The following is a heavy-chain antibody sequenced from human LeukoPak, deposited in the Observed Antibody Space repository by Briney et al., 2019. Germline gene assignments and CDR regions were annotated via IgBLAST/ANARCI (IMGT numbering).Heavy chain of an antibody. V-gene: IGHV3-21*01. Sequence: GGSLRLSCAASGFTFSSYSMNWVRQAPGKGLEWVSSISSSSSYIYYADSAKGRFTISRDNAKNSLYLQMNSLRAEDTAVYYCAIGYCSGGSCYPPTYWGQGTLVTVSS. CDR3: AIGYCSGGSCYPPTY. D-gene: IGHD2-15*01. J-gene: IGHJ4*02. CDR2: ISSSSSYI. CDR1: GFTFSSYS.